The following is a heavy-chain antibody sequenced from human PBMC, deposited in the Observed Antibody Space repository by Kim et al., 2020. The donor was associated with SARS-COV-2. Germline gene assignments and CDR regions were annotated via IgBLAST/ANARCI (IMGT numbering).Heavy chain of an antibody. V-gene: IGHV1-46*01. CDR3: ARDRGREYSSSLGPYYFDY. J-gene: IGHJ4*02. Sequence: ASVKVSCKASGYTFTSYYMHWVRQAPGQGLEWMGIINPSGGSTSYAQKCQGRVTMTRDTSTSTVYMELSSLRSEDTAVYYCARDRGREYSSSLGPYYFDYWGQGTLVTVSS. D-gene: IGHD6-6*01. CDR1: GYTFTSYY. CDR2: INPSGGST.